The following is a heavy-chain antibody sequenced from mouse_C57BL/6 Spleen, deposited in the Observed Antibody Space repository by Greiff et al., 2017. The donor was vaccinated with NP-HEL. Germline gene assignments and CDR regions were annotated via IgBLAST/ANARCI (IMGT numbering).Heavy chain of an antibody. CDR2: ISSGGSYT. CDR3: ARQLYSNNFAY. V-gene: IGHV5-6*02. Sequence: DVMLVESGGDLVKPGGSLKLSCAASGFTFSSYGMSWVRQTPDKRLEWVATISSGGSYTYYPDSVKGRFTISRDNAKNTLYLQMSSLKSEDTAMYYCARQLYSNNFAYWGQGTLVTVSA. D-gene: IGHD2-5*01. CDR1: GFTFSSYG. J-gene: IGHJ3*01.